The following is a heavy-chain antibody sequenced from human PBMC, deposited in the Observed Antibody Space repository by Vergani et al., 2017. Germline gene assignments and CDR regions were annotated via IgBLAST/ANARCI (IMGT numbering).Heavy chain of an antibody. Sequence: EVQLLESGGGLVQPGESLRLSCTVSGFTFTSYGISWVRQAPGKGLEWVSGISASGGSTYYTDSVKGRFIISRDISKNTRYLQINSLRAEDTAVYFCAKKKVVARCAFEIWGRGTMVTVSS. CDR1: GFTFTSYG. V-gene: IGHV3-23*01. J-gene: IGHJ3*02. CDR3: AKKKVVARCAFEI. D-gene: IGHD2-15*01. CDR2: ISASGGST.